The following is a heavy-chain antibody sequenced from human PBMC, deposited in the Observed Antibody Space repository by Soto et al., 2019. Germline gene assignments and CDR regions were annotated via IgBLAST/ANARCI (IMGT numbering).Heavy chain of an antibody. D-gene: IGHD5-12*01. CDR3: ARDRDRGKWLQFLY. Sequence: QVQLVQSGAEVKKPGSSVKVSYKASGGTFSSYAISWVRQAPGQGLEWMGGIIPIFGTANYAQKFQGRVTITADESTSTAYMELSSLRSEDTAVYYCARDRDRGKWLQFLYWGQGTLVTVSS. CDR2: IIPIFGTA. V-gene: IGHV1-69*01. CDR1: GGTFSSYA. J-gene: IGHJ4*02.